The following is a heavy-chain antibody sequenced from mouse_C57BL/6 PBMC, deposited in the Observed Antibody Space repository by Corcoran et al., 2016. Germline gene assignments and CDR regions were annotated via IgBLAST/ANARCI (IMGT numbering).Heavy chain of an antibody. Sequence: QIQLVQSGPELKKTGETVEISCKTSGYNFTTYGMSWVKQAPGKGLEWMGWINNYSGVPTYADDFKGRFAFSLETSASTAYLQINNLKNEDTATYFCASCHDGYYPFAYWGQGTLVTVSA. CDR2: INNYSGVP. CDR1: GYNFTTYG. V-gene: IGHV9-3*01. CDR3: ASCHDGYYPFAY. J-gene: IGHJ3*01. D-gene: IGHD2-3*01.